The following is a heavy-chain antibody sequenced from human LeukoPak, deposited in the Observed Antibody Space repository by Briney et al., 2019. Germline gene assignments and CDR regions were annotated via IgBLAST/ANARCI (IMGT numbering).Heavy chain of an antibody. J-gene: IGHJ6*02. D-gene: IGHD3-10*01. V-gene: IGHV3-48*03. Sequence: SGGSLRLSCAASGFTFSSYEMNWVRQAPGKGLEWVSYISSSGSTIYYADSVKGRFTISRDNAKNSLYLQMNSLRAEDTAVYYCASFFTMVRGVIKPYYYYGMDVWGQGTTVTVSS. CDR2: ISSSGSTI. CDR3: ASFFTMVRGVIKPYYYYGMDV. CDR1: GFTFSSYE.